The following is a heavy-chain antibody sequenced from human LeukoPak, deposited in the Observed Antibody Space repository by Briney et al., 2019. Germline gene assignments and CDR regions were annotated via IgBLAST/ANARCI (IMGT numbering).Heavy chain of an antibody. CDR1: GDSVSSNSAT. J-gene: IGHJ4*02. CDR2: TYYRSRRYN. D-gene: IGHD6-13*01. V-gene: IGHV6-1*01. Sequence: SQTLSLTCAISGDSVSSNSATWTWIRQSPSRGLEWLGRTYYRSRRYNDYAISVKSRITINPDTSKNHFSLQLNSVIPEGTAVYYCARGSSSNSWYFDYWGQGTRVTVSS. CDR3: ARGSSSNSWYFDY.